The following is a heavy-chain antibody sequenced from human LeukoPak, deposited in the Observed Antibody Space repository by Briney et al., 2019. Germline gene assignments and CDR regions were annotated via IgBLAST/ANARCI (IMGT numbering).Heavy chain of an antibody. CDR1: GFAFSRYA. D-gene: IGHD3-10*01. CDR2: ISSNGGST. Sequence: GGSLRLSCSASGFAFSRYAMHWVRQAPGKGLEYVSAISSNGGSTYYADSVKGRFTISRDNSKNTLYLQMSSLRAEDTAVYYCVKDGSGSYYTYYFDYWGQGTLVTVSS. CDR3: VKDGSGSYYTYYFDY. V-gene: IGHV3-64D*06. J-gene: IGHJ4*02.